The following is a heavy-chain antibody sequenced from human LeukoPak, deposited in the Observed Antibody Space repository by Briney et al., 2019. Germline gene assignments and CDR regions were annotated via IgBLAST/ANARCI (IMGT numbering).Heavy chain of an antibody. CDR1: GFTFSSYW. CDR2: IKQDGSEK. CDR3: ARGGIAAAVYFDY. J-gene: IGHJ4*02. Sequence: PGGSLRLSCAASGFTFSSYWMSWVRQAPGKGLEWVANIKQDGSEKYYVDSVKGRFTISRDNAKNSLYLQMNSLRAEDTAVYYCARGGIAAAVYFDYWGQGTLVTVSS. V-gene: IGHV3-7*01. D-gene: IGHD6-13*01.